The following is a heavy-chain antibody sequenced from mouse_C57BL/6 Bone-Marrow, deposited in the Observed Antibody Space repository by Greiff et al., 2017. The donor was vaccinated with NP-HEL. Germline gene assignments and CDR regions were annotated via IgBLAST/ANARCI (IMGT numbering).Heavy chain of an antibody. CDR3: ARDYYALFDY. D-gene: IGHD1-1*01. CDR1: GYTFTSYW. J-gene: IGHJ2*01. Sequence: VQLQQPGAELVKPGASVKLSCKASGYTFTSYWMHWVKQRPGQGLEWIEMIHPNSGSTNYNEKFKSKATLTVDKSSSTAYMQLSSLTSEDSAVYYCARDYYALFDYWGQGTTLTVSS. V-gene: IGHV1-64*01. CDR2: IHPNSGST.